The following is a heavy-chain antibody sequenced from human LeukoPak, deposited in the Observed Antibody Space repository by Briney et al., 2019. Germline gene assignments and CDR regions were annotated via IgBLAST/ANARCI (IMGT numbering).Heavy chain of an antibody. V-gene: IGHV1-2*02. D-gene: IGHD6-6*01. CDR3: ATYSNSTLQYYYGLDV. J-gene: IGHJ6*02. CDR2: IRPNSGGT. CDR1: GYTFITYY. Sequence: ASVKVSCKASGYTFITYYIHWVRQAPGQGLEWMGWIRPNSGGTKNAQKFQGRVTMTRDTSISTAYMELNRLTSDDTAVYYCATYSNSTLQYYYGLDVWGQGTTVTVSS.